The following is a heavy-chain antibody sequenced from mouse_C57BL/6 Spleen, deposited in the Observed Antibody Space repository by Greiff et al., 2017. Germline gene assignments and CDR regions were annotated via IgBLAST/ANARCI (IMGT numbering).Heavy chain of an antibody. CDR3: ARGGYYGSSYVGAMDY. J-gene: IGHJ4*01. Sequence: QVQLQQPGTELVKPGASVKLSCKASGYTFTSYWMHWVKQRPGQGLEWIGNINPSNGGTNYNEKFKSKATLTVDKSSSTAYMQRSSLTSEDSAVYYCARGGYYGSSYVGAMDYWGQGTSVTVSS. CDR2: INPSNGGT. CDR1: GYTFTSYW. D-gene: IGHD1-1*01. V-gene: IGHV1-53*01.